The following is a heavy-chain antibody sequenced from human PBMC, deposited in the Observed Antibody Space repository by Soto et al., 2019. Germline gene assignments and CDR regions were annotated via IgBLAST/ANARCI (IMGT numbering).Heavy chain of an antibody. J-gene: IGHJ3*02. CDR3: ARDIACSSASCQGDNFDI. V-gene: IGHV3-53*01. D-gene: IGHD2-2*01. CDR2: IYSGGGT. Sequence: QLVASGGGLIQPGEPLTLSCEASGFSVTNNYMYWVRQAPGKGLEWVSLIYSGGGTHYADFVNGRFIISRDNSKNTLHLQMDKLRAEDTAIYYCARDIACSSASCQGDNFDIWGRGTLVTVSP. CDR1: GFSVTNNY.